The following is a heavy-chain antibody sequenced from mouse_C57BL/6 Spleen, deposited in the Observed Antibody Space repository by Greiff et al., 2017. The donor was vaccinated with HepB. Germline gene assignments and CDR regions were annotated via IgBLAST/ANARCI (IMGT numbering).Heavy chain of an antibody. V-gene: IGHV1-22*01. CDR1: GYTFTDYN. CDR2: INPNNGGT. D-gene: IGHD2-4*01. J-gene: IGHJ4*01. Sequence: EVQLQQSGPELVKPGASVKMSCKASGYTFTDYNMHWVKQSHGKSLEWIGYINPNNGGTSYNQKFKGKATLTVNKSSSTAYMELRSLTSEDSAVYYCAGLIYYDYGYYAMDYWGQGTSVTVSS. CDR3: AGLIYYDYGYYAMDY.